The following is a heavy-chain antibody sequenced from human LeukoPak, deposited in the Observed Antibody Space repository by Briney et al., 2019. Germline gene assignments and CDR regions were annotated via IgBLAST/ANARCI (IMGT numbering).Heavy chain of an antibody. CDR2: IYYSGST. Sequence: SETLSLTCTVSGGSISSYYWSWIRQPPGKGLEWIGYIYYSGSTNYNPSLKSRVTISVDTSKNQFSLKLSSVTAADTAVYYCAREASRQGYDSSGYTWFDPWGQGTLVTVSS. J-gene: IGHJ5*02. CDR1: GGSISSYY. D-gene: IGHD3-22*01. CDR3: AREASRQGYDSSGYTWFDP. V-gene: IGHV4-59*01.